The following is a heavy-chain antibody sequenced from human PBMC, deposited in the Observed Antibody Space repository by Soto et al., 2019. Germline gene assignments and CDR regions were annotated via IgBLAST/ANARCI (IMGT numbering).Heavy chain of an antibody. CDR2: FRETGDRK. Sequence: VQLMESGGGVVQPGGSLRLSCEVSGFNLRTHGIHWVRQGPGKGLEWLAVFRETGDRKFYGDSVKGRASLSRDRSTSTVYLHISALTVDDLATYSCTRENGDWGRFDPWGQGTLVTVSS. V-gene: IGHV3-33*01. D-gene: IGHD7-27*01. J-gene: IGHJ5*02. CDR1: GFNLRTHG. CDR3: TRENGDWGRFDP.